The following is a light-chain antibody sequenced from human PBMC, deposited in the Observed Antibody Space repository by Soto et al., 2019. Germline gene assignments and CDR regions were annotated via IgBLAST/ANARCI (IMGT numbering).Light chain of an antibody. J-gene: IGLJ3*02. CDR1: SSGVGSYNY. Sequence: QSALAQPASVSGSPGQSITISCTGTSSGVGSYNYVSWYQQHPGKAPKLMIYEVSNRPSGVSDRFSGSKSGNTASLTISGLQAEDEADYYCSSYTSTATRVFGGGTQLTVL. CDR3: SSYTSTATRV. CDR2: EVS. V-gene: IGLV2-14*01.